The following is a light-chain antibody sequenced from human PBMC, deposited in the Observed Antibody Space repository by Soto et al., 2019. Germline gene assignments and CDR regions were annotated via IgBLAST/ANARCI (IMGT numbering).Light chain of an antibody. CDR1: QSINSY. CDR2: AAS. V-gene: IGKV1-39*01. CDR3: QQSYTTPRT. J-gene: IGKJ1*01. Sequence: DIQMTQSPSSLSASVGDRVTITCRASQSINSYLNWYQQQPGKAPKLLIYAASSLQSGVPSMFSGSGSGTDFTLTISSLQPEDFATYYCQQSYTTPRTFGQGTKVEIK.